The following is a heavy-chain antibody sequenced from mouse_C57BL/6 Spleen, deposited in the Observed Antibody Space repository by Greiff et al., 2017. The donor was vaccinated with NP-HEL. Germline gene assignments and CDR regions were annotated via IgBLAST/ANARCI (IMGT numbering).Heavy chain of an antibody. D-gene: IGHD1-1*01. CDR3: ARDLYYGSSSRYYFDY. CDR1: GYTFTSYW. V-gene: IGHV1-52*01. J-gene: IGHJ2*01. CDR2: IDPSDSET. Sequence: QVQLQQPGAELVRPGSSVKLSCKASGYTFTSYWMHWVKQRPIQGLEWIGNIDPSDSETHYNQKFKDKATLTVDKSSSTAYMQLSSLTSEDSAVYYCARDLYYGSSSRYYFDYWGQGTTLTVSS.